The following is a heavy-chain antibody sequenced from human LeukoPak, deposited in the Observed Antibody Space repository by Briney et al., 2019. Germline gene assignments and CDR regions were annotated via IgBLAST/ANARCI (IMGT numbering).Heavy chain of an antibody. V-gene: IGHV1-2*02. CDR2: IIPNSGGT. D-gene: IGHD3-16*01. CDR1: GYTFTVYY. CDR3: ATWGLHFDI. J-gene: IGHJ3*02. Sequence: ASVKVSCKASGYTFTVYYIHWLRQAPGQGLEWMGWIIPNSGGTKYAQKFQGRVTMTRDTSINTAYMELSRLTSDDTAVYFCATWGLHFDIWGQGTMVIVAS.